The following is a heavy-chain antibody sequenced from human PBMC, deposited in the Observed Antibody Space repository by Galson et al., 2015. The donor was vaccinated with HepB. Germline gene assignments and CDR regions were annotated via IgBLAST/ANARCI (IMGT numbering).Heavy chain of an antibody. CDR1: GFTFNNAW. CDR2: IKSKTDGGTT. Sequence: SLRLSCAASGFTFNNAWMSWVRQAPGKGLEWVGRIKSKTDGGTTDYAAPVKGRFSIQRDGSKNILYLQMNSLKTDDTAVYYCTTDRTFSSVYYVNYYYYAMHVWGQGTTVTVSS. V-gene: IGHV3-15*01. CDR3: TTDRTFSSVYYVNYYYYAMHV. J-gene: IGHJ6*02. D-gene: IGHD6-25*01.